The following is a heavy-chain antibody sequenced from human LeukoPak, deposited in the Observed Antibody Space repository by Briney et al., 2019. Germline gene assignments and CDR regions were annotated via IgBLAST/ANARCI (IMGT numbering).Heavy chain of an antibody. CDR2: IYYSGST. J-gene: IGHJ5*02. V-gene: IGHV4-59*01. CDR3: ARDKLGYCSSTSCYRGFDP. CDR1: GGSIGTYY. D-gene: IGHD2-2*02. Sequence: SETLSLTCTVSGGSIGTYYWSWIRQPPGKGLEWIGYIYYSGSTNYNPSLTSRVTISVDTSKHQFSLKLSSVTAADTAVYYCARDKLGYCSSTSCYRGFDPWGQGTLVTVSS.